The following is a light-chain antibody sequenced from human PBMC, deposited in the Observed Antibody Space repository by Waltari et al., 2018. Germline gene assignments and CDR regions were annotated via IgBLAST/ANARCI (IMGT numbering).Light chain of an antibody. Sequence: DLPLTQSPSSLSASVGDSVPITCRASQRISSYVNWYQQKPGKAPKLLIYAASSLQSGVPSRFSGSGYGTDFTLTISSLQPEDFATYYCQQSYSTPDTFGQGTKLEIK. V-gene: IGKV1-39*01. CDR1: QRISSY. CDR3: QQSYSTPDT. CDR2: AAS. J-gene: IGKJ2*01.